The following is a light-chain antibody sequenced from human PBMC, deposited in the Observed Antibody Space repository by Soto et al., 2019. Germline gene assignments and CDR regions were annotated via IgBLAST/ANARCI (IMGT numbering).Light chain of an antibody. CDR3: FSYAGSGASV. J-gene: IGLJ2*01. Sequence: QSALTQPASVSGSPGQSITISCTGTRSDVGSYNLVSWYQQHPGKAPKLMIYEDSKRPSGVSNRFSGSKSGNTASLTISGLQAEDEADYYCFSYAGSGASVFGGGTKLTVL. V-gene: IGLV2-23*01. CDR1: RSDVGSYNL. CDR2: EDS.